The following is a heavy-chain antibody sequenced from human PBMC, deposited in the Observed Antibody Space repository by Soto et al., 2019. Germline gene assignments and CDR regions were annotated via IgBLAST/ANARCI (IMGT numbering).Heavy chain of an antibody. CDR1: GFSLSTSGVG. V-gene: IGHV2-5*02. CDR3: AHSPLDYYDSSGPEYYYGMDV. J-gene: IGHJ6*02. Sequence: GPTLVNDKRTLRLTCTFSGFSLSTSGVGVGWIRQPPGKALEWLALIYWDDDKRYSPSLKSRLTITKDTSKNQVVLTMTNMDPVDTATYYCAHSPLDYYDSSGPEYYYGMDVWGQGTTVTVSS. CDR2: IYWDDDK. D-gene: IGHD3-22*01.